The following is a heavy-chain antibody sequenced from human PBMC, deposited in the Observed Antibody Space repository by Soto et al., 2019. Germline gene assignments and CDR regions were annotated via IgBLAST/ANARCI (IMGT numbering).Heavy chain of an antibody. CDR2: IDRSGRNK. J-gene: IGHJ4*02. CDR3: ARDSTYYDSSDYFDH. CDR1: GFTFSSYE. Sequence: GGSLRLSCVASGFTFSSYEMNWVRQAPGKGLEWVSYIDRSGRNKYYADSVKGRFTISRDSAKNSLYPQMHSLTAEDTAVYYCARDSTYYDSSDYFDHWGQGTPVTVSS. V-gene: IGHV3-48*03. D-gene: IGHD3-22*01.